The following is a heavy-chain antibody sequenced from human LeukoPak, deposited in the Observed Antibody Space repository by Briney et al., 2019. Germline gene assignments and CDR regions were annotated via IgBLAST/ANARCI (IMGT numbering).Heavy chain of an antibody. CDR1: GYTFTGNY. CDR2: INPKSGGT. J-gene: IGHJ1*01. Sequence: ASVKVSCKTSGYTFTGNYMHWVRQAPGQGLEWMGWINPKSGGTNYAQKFQGRVTMTRDTSISTAFMELSRLTSDDTAVYYCARGYYDSSDFEYFHHWGQGTLVTVSS. V-gene: IGHV1-2*02. CDR3: ARGYYDSSDFEYFHH. D-gene: IGHD3-22*01.